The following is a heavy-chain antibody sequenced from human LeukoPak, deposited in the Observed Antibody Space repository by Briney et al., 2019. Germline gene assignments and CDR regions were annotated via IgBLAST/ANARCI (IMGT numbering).Heavy chain of an antibody. CDR2: IKEDGSET. D-gene: IGHD2-15*01. Sequence: RGSLRLSCAGSGFQFNTYWISWIRQAPGKGLQWLGNIKEDGSETYYVGSLKGRLTISRDNAKNSSFLEMSSLGVKDTAVYYCARDVGRFCTRGSCFSDAWGQGTLVTVSS. J-gene: IGHJ5*02. V-gene: IGHV3-7*05. CDR3: ARDVGRFCTRGSCFSDA. CDR1: GFQFNTYW.